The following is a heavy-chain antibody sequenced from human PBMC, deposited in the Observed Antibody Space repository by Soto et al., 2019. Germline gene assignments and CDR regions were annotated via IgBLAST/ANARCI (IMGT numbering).Heavy chain of an antibody. J-gene: IGHJ4*02. CDR2: LLRSGRTT. Sequence: EVQLLESGGGLVQPGGSLRLSCAASGFTFPNYAMTWARQAPGKGLEWVSSLLRSGRTTYYADSVKGRFTISSDISANSLYLQMDSLRAEDTAVYYCAKDAVSGDGIWLLDSWGQGTVVIVSS. V-gene: IGHV3-23*01. D-gene: IGHD4-17*01. CDR1: GFTFPNYA. CDR3: AKDAVSGDGIWLLDS.